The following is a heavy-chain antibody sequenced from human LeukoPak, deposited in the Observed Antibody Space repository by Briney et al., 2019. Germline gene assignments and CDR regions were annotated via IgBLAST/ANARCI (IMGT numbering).Heavy chain of an antibody. CDR3: ARINIAAAVGAFDI. J-gene: IGHJ3*02. V-gene: IGHV4-59*08. CDR2: IYYSGST. Sequence: SETLSLTCTVSGVSISSYYWSWIRQPPGKGLEWIGYIYYSGSTNYNPSFKSRVTISVDTSKNQFSLKLSSVTAADTAVYYCARINIAAAVGAFDIWGQGTMVTVSS. CDR1: GVSISSYY. D-gene: IGHD6-13*01.